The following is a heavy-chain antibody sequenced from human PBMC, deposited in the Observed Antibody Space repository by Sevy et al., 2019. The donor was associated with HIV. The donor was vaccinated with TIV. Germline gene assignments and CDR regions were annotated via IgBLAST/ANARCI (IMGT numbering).Heavy chain of an antibody. D-gene: IGHD1-26*01. CDR3: ARRGILLRGGDYFYYGLDV. Sequence: GESLKISCKGSGYDFSTYWIAWVRQMPGKGLELMGIIFPVDSYTRYSPSFQGQVTISADDSIRTSYLQWRSLKASDTAIYYCARRGILLRGGDYFYYGLDVWGQGTTVTVSS. V-gene: IGHV5-51*01. CDR2: IFPVDSYT. J-gene: IGHJ6*02. CDR1: GYDFSTYW.